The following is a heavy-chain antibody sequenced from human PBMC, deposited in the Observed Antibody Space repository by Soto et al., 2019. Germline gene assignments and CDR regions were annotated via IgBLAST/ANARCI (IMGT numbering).Heavy chain of an antibody. CDR3: ARPYNYNDVLED. CDR2: INCDNGDP. D-gene: IGHD3-16*01. J-gene: IGHJ4*02. V-gene: IGHV1-3*01. Sequence: QVQLVQSGAEVKKPGASVKVSCKASGYVFTGYSMHWVRQAPGQSLEWVGWINCDNGDPRLSQKLQARVTITRDTAASTAYMELSSLRSDDTAVYYCARPYNYNDVLEDWGQGTLVTVSS. CDR1: GYVFTGYS.